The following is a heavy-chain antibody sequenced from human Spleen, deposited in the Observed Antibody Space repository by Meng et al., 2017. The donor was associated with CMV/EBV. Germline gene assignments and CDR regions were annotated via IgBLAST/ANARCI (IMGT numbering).Heavy chain of an antibody. J-gene: IGHJ5*02. CDR2: ISSSSSYI. D-gene: IGHD1-1*01. CDR3: ARDRVQLERRPRWFDP. V-gene: IGHV3-21*01. Sequence: EVQLVESGGXLVKPGGSVRLSGAASGFTFSSYSMNWVRQAPGKGLEWVSSISSSSSYIYYADSVKGRFTISRDNAKNSLYLQMNSLRAEDTAVYYCARDRVQLERRPRWFDPWGQGTLVTVSS. CDR1: GFTFSSYS.